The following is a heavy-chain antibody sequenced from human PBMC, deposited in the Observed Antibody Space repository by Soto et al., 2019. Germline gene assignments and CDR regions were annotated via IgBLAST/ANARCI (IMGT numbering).Heavy chain of an antibody. Sequence: PSETLSLTCTVSGVSISSANYYWSWIRQHPGKGLEWIGYIYYSGDTYYNPSLKSRLTISLDTSKNQFSLKLNSVTAADTAVYYCAREGGDGVDYWGQGSLVTV. CDR2: IYYSGDT. CDR1: GVSISSANYY. V-gene: IGHV4-31*03. D-gene: IGHD3-16*01. J-gene: IGHJ4*02. CDR3: AREGGDGVDY.